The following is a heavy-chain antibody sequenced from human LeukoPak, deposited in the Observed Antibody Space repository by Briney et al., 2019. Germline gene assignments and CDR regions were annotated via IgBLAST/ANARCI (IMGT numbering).Heavy chain of an antibody. D-gene: IGHD3-22*01. CDR2: IIPILGIA. CDR1: GGTFSSYA. V-gene: IGHV1-69*04. CDR3: ARGGVYDSSGYYYVEGLGFDY. J-gene: IGHJ4*02. Sequence: GASVKVSCTASGGTFSSYAISWVRQAPGQGLEWMGRIIPILGIANYAQKFQGRVTITADKSTSTAYMELSSLRSEDTAVYYCARGGVYDSSGYYYVEGLGFDYWGQGTLVTVSS.